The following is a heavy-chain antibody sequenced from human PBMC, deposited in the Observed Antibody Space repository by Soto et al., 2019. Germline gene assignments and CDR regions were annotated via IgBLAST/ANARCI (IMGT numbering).Heavy chain of an antibody. CDR1: GYTFTSYA. D-gene: IGHD3-22*01. V-gene: IGHV1-3*05. J-gene: IGHJ4*02. CDR2: INAGNGNT. CDR3: ARGSGYYYLDDY. Sequence: QVQLVQSGAEEKKPGASVKVSCKASGYTFTSYAMHWVRQAPGQRLEWMGWINAGNGNTKYSQKFQGRVTITSDTPASTAYMELSSLRSEDTAVYYCARGSGYYYLDDYWGQGTLVTVSS.